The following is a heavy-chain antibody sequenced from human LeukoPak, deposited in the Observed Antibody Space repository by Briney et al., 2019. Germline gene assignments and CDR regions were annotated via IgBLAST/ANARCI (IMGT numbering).Heavy chain of an antibody. CDR3: AKDPNGDYVGAFDS. Sequence: GGSLRLSCAASALRFSSFAMTWVRQVPGKGLEWVSGIHGSGETTYYADSVKGRFTISRDNSREMLYLQMNSLRVEDTAVYYFAKDPNGDYVGAFDSWGQGTMVTVSS. CDR2: IHGSGETT. V-gene: IGHV3-23*01. D-gene: IGHD4-17*01. J-gene: IGHJ3*02. CDR1: ALRFSSFA.